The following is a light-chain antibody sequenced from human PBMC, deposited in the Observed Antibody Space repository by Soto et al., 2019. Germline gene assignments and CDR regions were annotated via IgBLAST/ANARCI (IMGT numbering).Light chain of an antibody. Sequence: EIVLTQSPATLSLSPGERATLSCRASQSVDNYLAWYQQKPGQAPRLVIYGASTRATGIPARFSGSGSGTEFTLTISSLQSEDFAVYYCQQYNNWPLTFGGGTKVDIK. V-gene: IGKV3D-15*01. CDR1: QSVDNY. CDR3: QQYNNWPLT. CDR2: GAS. J-gene: IGKJ4*01.